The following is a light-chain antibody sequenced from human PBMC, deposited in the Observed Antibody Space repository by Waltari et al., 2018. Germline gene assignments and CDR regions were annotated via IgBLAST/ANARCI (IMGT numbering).Light chain of an antibody. Sequence: DVHVAQSPSSLSASVGDRVTITCQASQNIDIFLNWYQQTPGKDPKLLSYKASNLETGVPTRFRAGGSGRHVTLAVASVQPDDIDTYYFQQYDNRPPAFGGGTKVEIK. CDR1: QNIDIF. J-gene: IGKJ4*01. CDR3: QQYDNRPPA. CDR2: KAS. V-gene: IGKV1-33*01.